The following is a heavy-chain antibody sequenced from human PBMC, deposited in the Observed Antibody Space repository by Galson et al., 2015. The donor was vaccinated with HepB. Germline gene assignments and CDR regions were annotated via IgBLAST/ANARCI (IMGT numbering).Heavy chain of an antibody. CDR2: IYYSGST. J-gene: IGHJ4*02. CDR1: GGSISSSSYY. Sequence: SETLSLTCTVSGGSISSSSYYWGWIRQPPGKGLEWIGSIYYSGSTYYNPSLKSRVTISVDTSKNQFSLKLSSVTAADTAVYYCARHPLYSGNCPDYWGQGTLVTVSS. D-gene: IGHD1-26*01. CDR3: ARHPLYSGNCPDY. V-gene: IGHV4-39*01.